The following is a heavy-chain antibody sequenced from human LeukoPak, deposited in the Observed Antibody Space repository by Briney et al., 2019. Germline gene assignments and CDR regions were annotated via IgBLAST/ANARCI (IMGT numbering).Heavy chain of an antibody. CDR1: GYTFTSSG. D-gene: IGHD6-19*01. V-gene: IGHV1-18*01. J-gene: IGHJ4*02. Sequence: GSVKVSRKTSGYTFTSSGITWVRQAPGQGLEWMGWISTYNGYSKYAQNLQGRVTMTADTSTSTAYMELSSLRSDDTAVYYCAKNSSGGYSDYWGQGTLVTVSS. CDR2: ISTYNGYS. CDR3: AKNSSGGYSDY.